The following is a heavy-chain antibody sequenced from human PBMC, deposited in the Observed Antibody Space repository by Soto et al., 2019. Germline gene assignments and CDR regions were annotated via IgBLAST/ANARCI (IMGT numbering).Heavy chain of an antibody. Sequence: QVQLVESGGGVVQPGGSLRLSCAASGFTFSNYGMHWVRQAPGKGLECVAVIWYDGNNKYYADSVKGRFTISRDNSNNTLYGQMTSLSAADTAVYYCARGLHSLFDYWGQGTLVTVSA. V-gene: IGHV3-33*01. CDR1: GFTFSNYG. D-gene: IGHD2-21*01. CDR3: ARGLHSLFDY. J-gene: IGHJ4*02. CDR2: IWYDGNNK.